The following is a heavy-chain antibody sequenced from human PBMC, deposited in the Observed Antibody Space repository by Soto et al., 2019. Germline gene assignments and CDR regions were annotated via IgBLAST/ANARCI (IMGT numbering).Heavy chain of an antibody. CDR3: ARVVYDYYDSSGAPFHYGMDV. Sequence: PGESLKISCKGSGYRFTSYWISWVRQMPGKGLEWMGRIDPSDSYTNYSPSFQGHVTISADKSISTAYLQWSSLKASDTAMYYCARVVYDYYDSSGAPFHYGMDVWGQGTTVTVSS. CDR1: GYRFTSYW. J-gene: IGHJ6*02. V-gene: IGHV5-10-1*01. CDR2: IDPSDSYT. D-gene: IGHD3-22*01.